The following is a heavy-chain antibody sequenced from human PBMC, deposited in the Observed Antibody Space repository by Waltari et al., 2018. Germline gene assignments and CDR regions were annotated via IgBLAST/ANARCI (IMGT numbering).Heavy chain of an antibody. CDR1: GGPFSTYT. CDR2: IIPFLGIS. J-gene: IGHJ4*02. V-gene: IGHV1-69*02. D-gene: IGHD1-1*01. CDR3: ARSGEMKGTVDY. Sequence: HVQLEQSGAEVKKPGSSVKVSCQASGGPFSTYTVTWVRQAPGQGLEWMGSIIPFLGISKYAQSLQARLTITVDQSTNTGYMELNNLRPEDTGVYYCARSGEMKGTVDYWGQGTLVTVSS.